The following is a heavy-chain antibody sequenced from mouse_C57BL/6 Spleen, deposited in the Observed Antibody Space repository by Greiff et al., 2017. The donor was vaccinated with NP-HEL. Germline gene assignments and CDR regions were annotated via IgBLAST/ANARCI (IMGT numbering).Heavy chain of an antibody. CDR2: LYPGSGSP. V-gene: IGHV1-55*01. CDR1: GYPFTSYW. CDR3: ARSAYYSNSGDY. J-gene: IGHJ2*01. D-gene: IGHD2-5*01. Sequence: VQLQQSGAELVQPGASVKMSCKASGYPFTSYWITWVKQRPGQGLEWIGDLYPGSGSPTYNEKFQSKAPLPVDTSYSTANMELSSLRSENSAVYYCARSAYYSNSGDYWGQGTTLTVSA.